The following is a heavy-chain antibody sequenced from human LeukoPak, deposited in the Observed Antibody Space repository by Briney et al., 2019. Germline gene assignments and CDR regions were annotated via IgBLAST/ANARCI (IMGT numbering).Heavy chain of an antibody. V-gene: IGHV1-8*01. CDR2: MNPNSGNT. J-gene: IGHJ5*02. D-gene: IGHD3-3*01. CDR3: ATPAISREWWFDP. Sequence: ASVKVSCKASGYTFTSYDINWVRQATGQGLEWMGWMNPNSGNTGYAQKFQGRVTMTRNTSISTAYMELSSLRSEDTAVYYRATPAISREWWFDPWGQGTLVTVSS. CDR1: GYTFTSYD.